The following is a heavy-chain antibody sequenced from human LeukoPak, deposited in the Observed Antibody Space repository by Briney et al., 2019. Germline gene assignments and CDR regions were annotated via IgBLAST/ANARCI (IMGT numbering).Heavy chain of an antibody. CDR1: GGTFSSYA. CDR3: ARNPPELRFLEWSTLYFDY. D-gene: IGHD3-3*01. V-gene: IGHV1-69*05. Sequence: SVKVSCKASGGTFSSYAISWVRQAPGQGLEWMGGIIPIFGTANYAQKFQGRVTITTDESTSSAYMELSSLRSEDTAVYYCARNPPELRFLEWSTLYFDYWGQGTLVTVSS. J-gene: IGHJ4*02. CDR2: IIPIFGTA.